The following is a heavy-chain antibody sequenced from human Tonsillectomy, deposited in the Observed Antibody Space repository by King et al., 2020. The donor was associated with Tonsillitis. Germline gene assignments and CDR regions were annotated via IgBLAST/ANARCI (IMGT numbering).Heavy chain of an antibody. J-gene: IGHJ3*02. D-gene: IGHD1-1*01. CDR3: AVVGTDALDI. CDR1: GFTFSNYA. CDR2: ISGTGDST. Sequence: VQLVESGGGFVQPGGSLRLSCAASGFTFSNYAMSWVRQAPGKGLEWVSGISGTGDSTYYADSVKGRFTISRDNSKNTLYLQMNSLRTEDTAVYYCAVVGTDALDIWGQGKMVTVSS. V-gene: IGHV3-23*04.